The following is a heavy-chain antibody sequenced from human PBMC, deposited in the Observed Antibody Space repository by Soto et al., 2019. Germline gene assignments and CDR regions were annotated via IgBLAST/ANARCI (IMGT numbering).Heavy chain of an antibody. J-gene: IGHJ4*02. CDR1: GLTFSIYA. V-gene: IGHV3-64D*06. CDR3: AKDGGYSYGPYDY. Sequence: GGSLRLSCSASGLTFSIYAMHWFRQAPGKGLEYVSSISINGGSTHYADSVKGRFTISRDNSKNTQYLQMSSLRADDTALYYCAKDGGYSYGPYDYWGQGTLVTVS. CDR2: ISINGGST. D-gene: IGHD5-18*01.